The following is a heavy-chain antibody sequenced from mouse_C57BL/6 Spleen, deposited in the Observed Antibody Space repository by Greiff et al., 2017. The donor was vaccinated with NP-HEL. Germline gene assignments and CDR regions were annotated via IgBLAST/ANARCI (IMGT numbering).Heavy chain of an antibody. CDR2: INPNNGGT. V-gene: IGHV1-26*01. CDR1: GYTFTDYY. J-gene: IGHJ3*01. Sequence: EVQLQQSGPELVKPGASVKISCKASGYTFTDYYMNWVKQSHGKSLEWIGEINPNNGGTSYNQKFKGKATLTVDKSSSTAYMELRSLTSEDSAVYYCAREGYYGNLAWFAYWGQGTLVTVSA. CDR3: AREGYYGNLAWFAY. D-gene: IGHD2-1*01.